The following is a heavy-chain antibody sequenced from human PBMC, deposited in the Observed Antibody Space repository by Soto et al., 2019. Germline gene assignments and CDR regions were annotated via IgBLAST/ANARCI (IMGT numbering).Heavy chain of an antibody. D-gene: IGHD2-21*01. V-gene: IGHV1-8*01. CDR2: MNPNSGNT. CDR3: ARGSSFFVVGRSWVYYYGFGG. J-gene: IGHJ6*02. CDR1: GYTFTSYD. Sequence: ASVKVSCKASGYTFTSYDINWVRQATGQGLEWMGWMNPNSGNTGYAQKFQGRVAMTRNTSISTAYMELSSLRSEDTAVYYCARGSSFFVVGRSWVYYYGFGGWGQGTTVTVSS.